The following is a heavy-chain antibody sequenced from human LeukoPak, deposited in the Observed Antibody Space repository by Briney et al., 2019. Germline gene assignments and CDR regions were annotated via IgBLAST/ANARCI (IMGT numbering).Heavy chain of an antibody. CDR1: RSTSNKYW. CDR3: ARVPAAGTQFDD. CDR2: INIDGSSI. J-gene: IGHJ4*02. D-gene: IGHD6-13*01. V-gene: IGHV3-74*01. Sequence: GGSLRLSCTASRSTSNKYWMHWVRQAPGKGLAWVSRINIDGSSISYADSVKGRFTISRDNAKSALYLQMNSLRAEDTAVYYCARVPAAGTQFDDWGQGTLVTVSS.